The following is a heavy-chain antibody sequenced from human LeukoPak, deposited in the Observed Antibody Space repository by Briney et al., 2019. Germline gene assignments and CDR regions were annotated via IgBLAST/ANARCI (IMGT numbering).Heavy chain of an antibody. CDR2: IYHSGST. CDR3: GRGLTGSDAFDI. J-gene: IGHJ3*02. CDR1: GYSISSGYY. Sequence: SETLSLTCTVSGYSISSGYYWGWIRQPPGKGLEWIGSIYHSGSTYYNPSLKSRVTISVDTSKNQFSLKLSSVTAADTAVYYCGRGLTGSDAFDIWGQGTMVTVSS. D-gene: IGHD1-26*01. V-gene: IGHV4-38-2*02.